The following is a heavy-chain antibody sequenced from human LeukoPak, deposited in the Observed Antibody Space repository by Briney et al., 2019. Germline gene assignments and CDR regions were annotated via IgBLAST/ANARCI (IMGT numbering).Heavy chain of an antibody. CDR3: ARDRYDILTGYYPYYYYYYMDV. Sequence: ASVKVSCKASGYTFTSYGISWVRQAPGQGLEWMGWISAYNGNTNYAQKLQGRVTMTTDTSTSTAYMELRSLRSDDTAVYYFARDRYDILTGYYPYYYYYYMDVWGKGTTVTVSS. CDR1: GYTFTSYG. J-gene: IGHJ6*03. CDR2: ISAYNGNT. V-gene: IGHV1-18*01. D-gene: IGHD3-9*01.